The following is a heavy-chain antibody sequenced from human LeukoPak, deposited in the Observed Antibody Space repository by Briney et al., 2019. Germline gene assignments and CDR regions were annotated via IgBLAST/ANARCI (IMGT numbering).Heavy chain of an antibody. Sequence: GESLKISCKGSGYSFDDYGMSWVRQAPGKGLVWVSRIRPDGTGTNYADSVKGRFTISRDNAKNTLYLQMNSLRAEDTAVYYCARDLVYGSGSYDCWGQGTLVTVSS. J-gene: IGHJ4*02. D-gene: IGHD3-10*01. CDR1: GYSFDDYG. CDR2: IRPDGTGT. CDR3: ARDLVYGSGSYDC. V-gene: IGHV3-74*01.